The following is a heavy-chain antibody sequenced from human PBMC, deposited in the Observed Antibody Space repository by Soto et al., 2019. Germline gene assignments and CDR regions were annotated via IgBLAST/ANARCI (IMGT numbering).Heavy chain of an antibody. CDR1: GFTFSHYP. Sequence: EVQVSGSGGGLVQPGGSLRLSCATSGFTFSHYPMNWVRQAPGKGLEWVSGISAGGDRTYYADSVKGRFTIFRDNSKNSVSLQMNSPRVEDTAVYYCARRVWGQGTLVTVSS. CDR2: ISAGGDRT. J-gene: IGHJ4*02. V-gene: IGHV3-23*01. CDR3: ARRV.